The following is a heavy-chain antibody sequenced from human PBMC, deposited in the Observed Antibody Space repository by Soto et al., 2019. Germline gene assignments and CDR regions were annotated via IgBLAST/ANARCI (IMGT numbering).Heavy chain of an antibody. V-gene: IGHV4-34*01. CDR1: GGSFSGYY. D-gene: IGHD3-10*01. J-gene: IGHJ4*02. CDR2: INHSGST. CDR3: ASMVRGVYKSYYFDY. Sequence: SETLSLTCAVYGGSFSGYYWSWIRQPPGKGLEWIGEINHSGSTNYNPSLKSRVTISVDTSKYQFSLKLSSVTAADTAVYYCASMVRGVYKSYYFDYWGQGTLATVSS.